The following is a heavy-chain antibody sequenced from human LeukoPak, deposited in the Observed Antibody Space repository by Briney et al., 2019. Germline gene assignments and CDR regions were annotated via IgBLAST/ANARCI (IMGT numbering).Heavy chain of an antibody. V-gene: IGHV4-4*07. Sequence: SESLSLTCTVSGGSISTYSWSWIRQPAGKALEWIGRIFTSGSTNYNPSLKSRITMSVDTSKNQFSLKLSSVTAADTAVYYCARTWFGEWEFDYWGQGTLVTVSS. D-gene: IGHD3-10*01. CDR3: ARTWFGEWEFDY. CDR1: GGSISTYS. CDR2: IFTSGST. J-gene: IGHJ4*02.